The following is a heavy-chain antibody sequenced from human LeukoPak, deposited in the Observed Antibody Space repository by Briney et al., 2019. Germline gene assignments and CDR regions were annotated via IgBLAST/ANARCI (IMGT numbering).Heavy chain of an antibody. CDR1: GASITTHY. CDR2: IYYSGST. J-gene: IGHJ4*02. CDR3: ARGVGIGLLGPFFDY. V-gene: IGHV4-59*06. Sequence: SETLSLTCTVSGASITTHYWSWIRQHPGKGLEWIGYIYYSGSTYYNPSLKSRVTISVDTSKNQFSLKLSSVTAADTAVYYCARGVGIGLLGPFFDYWGQGTLATVSS. D-gene: IGHD2-15*01.